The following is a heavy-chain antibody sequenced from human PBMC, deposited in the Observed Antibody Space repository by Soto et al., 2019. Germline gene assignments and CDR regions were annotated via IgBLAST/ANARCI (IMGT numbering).Heavy chain of an antibody. CDR2: ISGSGGST. V-gene: IGHV3-23*01. CDR3: AKDLGYDSSGYYRSHFDY. CDR1: GFTFSSYA. D-gene: IGHD3-22*01. Sequence: HPGGSLRLSCAASGFTFSSYAMSWVRQAPGKGLEWVSAISGSGGSTYYADSVKGRFTISRDNSKNTLYLQMNSLRAEDTAVYYCAKDLGYDSSGYYRSHFDYWGQGTLVTVSS. J-gene: IGHJ4*02.